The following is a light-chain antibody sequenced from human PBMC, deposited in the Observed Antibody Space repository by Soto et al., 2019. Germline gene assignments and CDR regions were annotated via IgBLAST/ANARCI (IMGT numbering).Light chain of an antibody. V-gene: IGKV3D-15*01. J-gene: IGKJ1*01. Sequence: EILLTQSPDTLSVSPGGRATPPCRASQTVGSNLAWYQQKPGQAPRLLIYGASTRASDTPARFSGSGSGTDFTLTIIRLEPEDFAVYYCQQYDISPWTFGQGTKVDIK. CDR1: QTVGSN. CDR3: QQYDISPWT. CDR2: GAS.